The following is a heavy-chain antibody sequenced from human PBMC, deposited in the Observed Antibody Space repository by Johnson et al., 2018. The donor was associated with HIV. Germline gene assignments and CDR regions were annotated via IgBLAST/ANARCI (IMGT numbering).Heavy chain of an antibody. Sequence: VQLVESGGGVVQPGRSLRLSCAASGFTLSTYGMHWVRQAPGKGLEWVAVISYDGSNKFYADSVKGRFTISRDNSKNPLYLQMNSLRAEDTAVYYCAREVAGDYGDSPGAFDIWGQGTMVTVSS. CDR1: GFTLSTYG. J-gene: IGHJ3*02. CDR3: AREVAGDYGDSPGAFDI. CDR2: ISYDGSNK. V-gene: IGHV3-30*03. D-gene: IGHD4-17*01.